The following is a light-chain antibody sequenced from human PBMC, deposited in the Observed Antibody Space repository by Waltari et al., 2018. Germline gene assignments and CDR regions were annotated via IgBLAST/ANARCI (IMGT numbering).Light chain of an antibody. CDR2: WAS. CDR3: QQYYRSRT. Sequence: DIVMTQSPDSLAVCLGERATIDCKSSQSVFYRSDNKNYLAWYQHKPGHPPKLLFYWASTRESVVPDRFSASGSGTDFTLTINNLQAEDVAVYYCQQYYRSRTFGQGTKVEIK. V-gene: IGKV4-1*01. J-gene: IGKJ1*01. CDR1: QSVFYRSDNKNY.